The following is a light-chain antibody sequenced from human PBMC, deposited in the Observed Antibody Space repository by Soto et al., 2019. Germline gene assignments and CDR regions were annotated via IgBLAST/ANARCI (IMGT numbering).Light chain of an antibody. J-gene: IGLJ1*01. CDR1: SSDVGGYNY. Sequence: QSLLTQPRSVSGSPGQSVTISCPGTSSDVGGYNYVSWYQQHPGKAPKLMIYDVSKRPSGVPDRFSGSKSGNTAALTISGLQAEDEADYYCCSYAGSYTYYVFGTGTKVTVL. CDR2: DVS. V-gene: IGLV2-11*01. CDR3: CSYAGSYTYYV.